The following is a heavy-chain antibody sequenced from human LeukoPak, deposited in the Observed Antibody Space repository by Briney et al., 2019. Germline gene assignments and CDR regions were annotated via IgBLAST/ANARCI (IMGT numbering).Heavy chain of an antibody. CDR2: ISAYNGNT. V-gene: IGHV1-18*01. Sequence: ASVKVSCKASGYTFTSYGISWVRQAPGQGLEWMGWISAYNGNTNYAQKLQGRVTMTTDTSTSTAYMELRSLRSDDTAVYYCASRYCSGGSCYSADNDAFDIWGQGTMVTVSS. D-gene: IGHD2-15*01. CDR3: ASRYCSGGSCYSADNDAFDI. J-gene: IGHJ3*02. CDR1: GYTFTSYG.